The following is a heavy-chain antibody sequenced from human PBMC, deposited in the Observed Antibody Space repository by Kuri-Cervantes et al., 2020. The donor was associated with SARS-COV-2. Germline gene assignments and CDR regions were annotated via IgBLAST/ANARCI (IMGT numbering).Heavy chain of an antibody. J-gene: IGHJ6*03. Sequence: GSLRLSCAVYGGSFSGYYWNWIRQPPGKGLEWIGKIHHSGSTNYNPSLKSRLTISVDTSKNQFSLKLSSVIAADTAVYYCARVNIELVLPTPQVYFYMDVWGKGTTVTVSS. V-gene: IGHV4-34*01. D-gene: IGHD2/OR15-2a*01. CDR1: GGSFSGYY. CDR3: ARVNIELVLPTPQVYFYMDV. CDR2: IHHSGST.